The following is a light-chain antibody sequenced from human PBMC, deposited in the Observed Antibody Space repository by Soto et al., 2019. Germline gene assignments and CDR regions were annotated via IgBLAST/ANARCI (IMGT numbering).Light chain of an antibody. CDR2: GAS. V-gene: IGKV3-20*01. Sequence: IVLTQSPGTLYVSPGERAALSCRASQSVSSNYLAWYQQTPGQAPRLLIYGASNRATGIPDRFSGIGSGTDFTLTISRLETEDFAVYFCQQYHNWPPITFCQGTRLEIK. CDR1: QSVSSNY. CDR3: QQYHNWPPIT. J-gene: IGKJ5*01.